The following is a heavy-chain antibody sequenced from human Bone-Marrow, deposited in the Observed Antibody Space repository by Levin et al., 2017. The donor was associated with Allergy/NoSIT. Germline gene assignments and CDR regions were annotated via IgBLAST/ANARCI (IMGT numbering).Heavy chain of an antibody. J-gene: IGHJ4*02. V-gene: IGHV1-2*02. CDR2: INPNSGGT. CDR1: GSTFTGYY. CDR3: ARDRYMVRGVIIEEKTFDY. D-gene: IGHD3-10*01. Sequence: GGSLRLSCKASGSTFTGYYMHWVRQAPGQGLEWMGWINPNSGGTNYAQKFQGRVTMTRDTSISTAYMELSRLRSDDTAVYYCARDRYMVRGVIIEEKTFDYWGQGTLVTVSS.